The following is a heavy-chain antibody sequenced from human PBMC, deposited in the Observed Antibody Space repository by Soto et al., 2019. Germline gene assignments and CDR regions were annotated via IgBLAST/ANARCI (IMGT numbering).Heavy chain of an antibody. CDR2: INHSGST. Sequence: QVQLQQWGAGLLKPSETLSLTCAVYGGSFSGYYWSWIRQPPGKGLEWIGEINHSGSTNYNPSLKSRVTISVDTSKNQFSLKLSSVTAADTAVYYCVRGSGYSYGIYYYYGMDVWGQGTTVTVSS. V-gene: IGHV4-34*01. J-gene: IGHJ6*02. CDR3: VRGSGYSYGIYYYYGMDV. D-gene: IGHD5-18*01. CDR1: GGSFSGYY.